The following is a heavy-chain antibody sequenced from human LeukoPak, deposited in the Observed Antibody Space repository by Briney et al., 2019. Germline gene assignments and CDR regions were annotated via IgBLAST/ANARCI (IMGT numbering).Heavy chain of an antibody. D-gene: IGHD1-26*01. CDR2: ISGSGRST. V-gene: IGHV3-23*01. J-gene: IGHJ3*02. CDR1: GFTVSSYG. Sequence: GGSLRLSCAASGFTVSSYGMSWVRQAPGKGLEWVSAISGSGRSTYYADPVKGRFTISRDNSKHTLYLQVNSLRAEDTAIYYCAKDKCSGSPRAFDIWGQGTMVTVSS. CDR3: AKDKCSGSPRAFDI.